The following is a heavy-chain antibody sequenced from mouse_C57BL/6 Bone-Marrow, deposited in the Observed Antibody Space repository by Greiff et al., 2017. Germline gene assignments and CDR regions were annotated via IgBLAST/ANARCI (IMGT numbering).Heavy chain of an antibody. CDR2: IDPANGNT. J-gene: IGHJ2*01. Sequence: VQLKESVAELVRPGASVKLSCTASGFNIKNNYMHWVKQRPEQGLEWIGRIDPANGNTKYAPKFQGKATITADTSSNTAYLQLSRLTSEATAIYYCAGPLDSSGDDFDYWGQGTTLTVSS. CDR1: GFNIKNNY. D-gene: IGHD3-2*02. V-gene: IGHV14-3*01. CDR3: AGPLDSSGDDFDY.